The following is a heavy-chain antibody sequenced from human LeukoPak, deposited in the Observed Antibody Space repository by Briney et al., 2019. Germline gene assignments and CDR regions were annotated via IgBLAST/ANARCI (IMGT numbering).Heavy chain of an antibody. V-gene: IGHV1-69*01. CDR3: ARAINSGSYYYQFDY. D-gene: IGHD1-26*01. Sequence: ASVKVSCKASGGTLSSYAISWVRQAPGQGLEWMGGIIPIFGTANYAQKFQGRVTITADESTSTAYMELSSLRSEDTAVYYCARAINSGSYYYQFDYWGQGTLVTVSS. CDR2: IIPIFGTA. J-gene: IGHJ4*02. CDR1: GGTLSSYA.